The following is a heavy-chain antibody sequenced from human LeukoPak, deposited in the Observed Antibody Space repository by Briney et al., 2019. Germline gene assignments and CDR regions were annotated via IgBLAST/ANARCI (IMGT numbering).Heavy chain of an antibody. J-gene: IGHJ4*02. D-gene: IGHD3-10*01. CDR3: ARGPYYFGSGSFGDY. CDR2: IYYSGST. V-gene: IGHV4-39*01. CDR1: GGSISSSSYY. Sequence: PSETLSLTCTVSGGSISSSSYYWGWIRQPPGKGLEWIGSIYYSGSTDYNPSLKSRVTISVDTSKNQFSLKLSSVTVADTAVYYCARGPYYFGSGSFGDYWGQGTLVTVSS.